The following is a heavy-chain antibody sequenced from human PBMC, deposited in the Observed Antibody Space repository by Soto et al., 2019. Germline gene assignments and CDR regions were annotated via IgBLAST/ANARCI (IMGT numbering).Heavy chain of an antibody. Sequence: QEQLVQSGGEVKKPGASVRVSCKASGYTFTKYGITWVRQAPGQGLEWMGWIGVYNGKTNYARKLQGRVLMTADTCASTAYMELRSLRSDDTAVYYCSRARYCTSPSCYNHYYYGMDIWGQGTTVSVSS. V-gene: IGHV1-18*04. CDR3: SRARYCTSPSCYNHYYYGMDI. CDR1: GYTFTKYG. D-gene: IGHD2-2*02. J-gene: IGHJ6*02. CDR2: IGVYNGKT.